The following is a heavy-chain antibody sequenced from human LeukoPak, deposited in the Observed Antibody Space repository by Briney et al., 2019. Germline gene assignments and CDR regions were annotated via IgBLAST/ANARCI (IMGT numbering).Heavy chain of an antibody. CDR2: IYPGDSDT. V-gene: IGHV5-51*01. J-gene: IGHJ4*02. CDR3: ARLPYCSSTSCSEEGFDY. CDR1: GYSFTSYW. Sequence: GESLKISCKGSGYSFTSYWIGWVRQMPGKGLEWMGIIYPGDSDTRYSPSFQGHVTISADKSISTAYLQWSSLKASDTAMYYCARLPYCSSTSCSEEGFDYWGQGTLVTVSS. D-gene: IGHD2-2*01.